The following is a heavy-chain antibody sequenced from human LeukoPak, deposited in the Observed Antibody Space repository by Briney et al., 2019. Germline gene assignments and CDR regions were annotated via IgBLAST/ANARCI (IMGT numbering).Heavy chain of an antibody. Sequence: GGSLRLSCAASGFTFDDYAMHWVRQAPGKGLEWVSGISWNSGSIGYADSVKGRFTISRDNAKNSLYPQMNSLRAEDTALYYCATGRVSDAFDIWGLGTMVTVSS. V-gene: IGHV3-9*01. D-gene: IGHD5/OR15-5a*01. CDR3: ATGRVSDAFDI. CDR2: ISWNSGSI. CDR1: GFTFDDYA. J-gene: IGHJ3*02.